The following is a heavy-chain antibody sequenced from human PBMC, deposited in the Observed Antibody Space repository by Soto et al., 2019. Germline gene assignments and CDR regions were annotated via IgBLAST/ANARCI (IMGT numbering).Heavy chain of an antibody. CDR3: ARGKVGRSVAGTLYYFDY. V-gene: IGHV3-74*01. CDR2: INSDGSST. CDR1: GFTFSSYW. J-gene: IGHJ4*02. Sequence: GGSLRLSCAASGFTFSSYWMHWVRQAPGKGLVWVSRINSDGSSTSYADSVKGRFTISRDNAKNTLYLQMNSLRAEDTAVYYCARGKVGRSVAGTLYYFDYWGQGTLVTVSS. D-gene: IGHD6-19*01.